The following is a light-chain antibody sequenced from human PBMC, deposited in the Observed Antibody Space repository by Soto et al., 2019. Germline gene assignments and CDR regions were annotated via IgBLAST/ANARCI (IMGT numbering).Light chain of an antibody. CDR3: QQSGTSPWT. CDR2: GAS. CDR1: QSVTSIY. Sequence: EIVLTQSPGTLSLSPGERATLSSRASQSVTSIYLAWYQQKPGQAPRLLIYGASSRATGIPDRFSGSGSGTDFTLTISRLEPEDFAVYYCQQSGTSPWTFGQGAKVEIK. V-gene: IGKV3-20*01. J-gene: IGKJ1*01.